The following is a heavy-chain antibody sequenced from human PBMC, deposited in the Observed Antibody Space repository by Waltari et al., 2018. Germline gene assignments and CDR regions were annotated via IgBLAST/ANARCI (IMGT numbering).Heavy chain of an antibody. Sequence: EVQLVESGGGLVQPGGSLKLSCAASGFNFGGSAIHWVRHLPGKGLEWVGRIRSKPNGYAKVYAESVTGRFTISRDDSQTTAYLQMNSLKIEDTGVYYCTRHKPLVEWSLCDWGQGTLVTVSS. CDR3: TRHKPLVEWSLCD. J-gene: IGHJ4*02. V-gene: IGHV3-73*02. CDR1: GFNFGGSA. D-gene: IGHD3-3*01. CDR2: IRSKPNGYAK.